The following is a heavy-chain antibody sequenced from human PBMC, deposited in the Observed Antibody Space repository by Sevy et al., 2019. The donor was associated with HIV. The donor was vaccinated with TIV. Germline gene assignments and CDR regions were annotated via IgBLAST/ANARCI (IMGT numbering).Heavy chain of an antibody. V-gene: IGHV3-48*01. Sequence: GGSLRLSCAASGFTFSAYSMNWVRQAPGKGLEWVSYISSSSGTIYYADSVKGQFTISRDNAKSSLYLKMNGLRAEETAVYYCARAGGDCYSKNECWFVSWGQGTLVTVSS. CDR2: ISSSSGTI. CDR1: GFTFSAYS. J-gene: IGHJ5*01. CDR3: ARAGGDCYSKNECWFVS. D-gene: IGHD2-21*01.